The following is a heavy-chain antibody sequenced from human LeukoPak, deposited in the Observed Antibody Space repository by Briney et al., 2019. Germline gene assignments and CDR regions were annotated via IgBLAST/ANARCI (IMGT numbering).Heavy chain of an antibody. CDR1: GGSSSGYY. CDR3: ARVSGYDWESFYDY. Sequence: SETLSLTCAVYGGSSSGYYWSWIRQPPGKGLEWIGYIYYSGSTNYNPSLKSRVTISVDTSKNQFSLKLSSVTAADTAVYYCARVSGYDWESFYDYWGQGTLVTVSS. V-gene: IGHV4-59*01. D-gene: IGHD5-12*01. CDR2: IYYSGST. J-gene: IGHJ4*02.